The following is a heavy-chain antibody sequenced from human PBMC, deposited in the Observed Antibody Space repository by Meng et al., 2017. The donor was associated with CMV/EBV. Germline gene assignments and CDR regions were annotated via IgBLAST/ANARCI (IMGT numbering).Heavy chain of an antibody. V-gene: IGHV1-2*02. CDR3: ARRIVVVPAADLGY. J-gene: IGHJ4*02. Sequence: KASGYTVTGYDIHWVRQAPGQGPEWMGWINPNGGGTNYAQKFQGRVTMTLDTSISTAYMELSRLRSDDTAVYYCARRIVVVPAADLGYWGQGTLVTVSS. D-gene: IGHD2-2*01. CDR2: INPNGGGT. CDR1: GYTVTGYD.